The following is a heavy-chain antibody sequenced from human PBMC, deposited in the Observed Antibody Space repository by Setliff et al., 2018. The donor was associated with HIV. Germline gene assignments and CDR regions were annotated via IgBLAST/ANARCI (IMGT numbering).Heavy chain of an antibody. J-gene: IGHJ4*02. D-gene: IGHD3-10*01. V-gene: IGHV3-74*03. CDR3: ASVLRYYGSGSYPFGY. CDR2: INSDGTST. CDR1: GFTFSPYW. Sequence: PGGSLRLSCAASGFTFSPYWMHWVRQAPGKGLVWVSRINSDGTSTTYADSVKGRFTISRDNAKNSLYLQMNSLRAEDTAVYYCASVLRYYGSGSYPFGYWGQGTLVTVSS.